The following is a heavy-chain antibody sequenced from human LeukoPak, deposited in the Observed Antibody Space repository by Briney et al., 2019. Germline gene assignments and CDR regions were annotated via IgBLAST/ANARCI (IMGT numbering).Heavy chain of an antibody. V-gene: IGHV1-2*02. Sequence: ASVKVSCKASGYTFTGYYMHWVRQAPGQGLEWMGWINPNSGGTNYAQKFQGRVTMTRDTSISTAYMELSRLRSDDTAVYYCARDVVTMVRGGGFNYYYYMDVWGKGTTVTISS. D-gene: IGHD3-10*01. CDR3: ARDVVTMVRGGGFNYYYYMDV. CDR1: GYTFTGYY. CDR2: INPNSGGT. J-gene: IGHJ6*03.